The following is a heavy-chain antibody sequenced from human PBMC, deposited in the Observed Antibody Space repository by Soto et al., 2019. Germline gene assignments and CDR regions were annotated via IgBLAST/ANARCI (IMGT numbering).Heavy chain of an antibody. Sequence: QVQLVQSGAEVKKPGSSVKVSCKASGGTFSSYAISWVRQAPGQGLEWMGGIIPIFGTANYAQEFQGRVTITADESTSTAYMELSSLRSEDTAVYYCARLGTCSGGSCFYYWGQGTLVTVSS. V-gene: IGHV1-69*12. D-gene: IGHD2-15*01. CDR3: ARLGTCSGGSCFYY. CDR2: IIPIFGTA. CDR1: GGTFSSYA. J-gene: IGHJ4*02.